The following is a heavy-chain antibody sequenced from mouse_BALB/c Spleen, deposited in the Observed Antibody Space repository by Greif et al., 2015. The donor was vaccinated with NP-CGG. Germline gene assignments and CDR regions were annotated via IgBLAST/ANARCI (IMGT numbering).Heavy chain of an antibody. J-gene: IGHJ2*01. CDR1: GFNIKDYY. CDR2: IDPENGDT. Sequence: VQLQQSGAELVRSGASVKLSCTASGFNIKDYYMHWVEQRPEQGLEWIGWIDPENGDTEYAPEFQGKATMTADTSSNTAYLQLSSLTSEDTAVYYCNAGGFDYWGQGTTLTVSS. V-gene: IGHV14-4*02. CDR3: NAGGFDY. D-gene: IGHD1-1*02.